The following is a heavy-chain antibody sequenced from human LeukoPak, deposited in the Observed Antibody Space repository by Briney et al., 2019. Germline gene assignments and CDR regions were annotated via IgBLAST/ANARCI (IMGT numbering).Heavy chain of an antibody. Sequence: GGSLRLSCAASGFTFSGYSMNWVRQAPGKGLEWVSSISSSSSYIYYADSVKGRFTISRDNAKNSLYLQMNSLRAEDTAVYYCANAAGAYCSSTSCYLSYFDYWGQGTLVTVPS. J-gene: IGHJ4*02. CDR2: ISSSSSYI. V-gene: IGHV3-21*01. CDR3: ANAAGAYCSSTSCYLSYFDY. D-gene: IGHD2-2*01. CDR1: GFTFSGYS.